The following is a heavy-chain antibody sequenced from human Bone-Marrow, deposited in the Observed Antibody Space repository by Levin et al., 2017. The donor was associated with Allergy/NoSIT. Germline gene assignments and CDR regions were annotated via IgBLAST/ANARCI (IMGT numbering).Heavy chain of an antibody. CDR2: ISTSNGNT. D-gene: IGHD5/OR15-5a*01. CDR1: GYIFTNFG. CDR3: TRGVST. Sequence: ASVKVSCKASGYIFTNFGINWVRQAPGQGFEWVAWISTSNGNTKYSQKFYDRVTVIADTSTNTVYMELRSLTSADTGVYFCTRGVSTWGQGTLVTVSS. V-gene: IGHV1-18*01. J-gene: IGHJ4*02.